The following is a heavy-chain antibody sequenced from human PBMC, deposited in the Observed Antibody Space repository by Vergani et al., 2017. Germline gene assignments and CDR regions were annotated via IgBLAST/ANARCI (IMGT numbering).Heavy chain of an antibody. CDR3: ARQTVNPRDAFDI. CDR1: GFTFTAHG. CDR2: ISGQNFRT. J-gene: IGHJ3*02. V-gene: IGHV3-23*01. D-gene: IGHD4-17*01. Sequence: EVQLLESGGGSAQPGESLRLSCVASGFTFTAHGLNWVRQAPGKGLEWVSGISGQNFRTHYADSVKGRFTISRDDSKYTVYLQINSLRAEDTAFYYCARQTVNPRDAFDIWGRGTLVIVSS.